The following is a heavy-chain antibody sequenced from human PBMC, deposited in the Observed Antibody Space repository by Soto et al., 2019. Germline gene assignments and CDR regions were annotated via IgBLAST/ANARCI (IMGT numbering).Heavy chain of an antibody. CDR3: ARVRSGWFHFFDY. V-gene: IGHV1-18*01. CDR2: ISAYNNST. Sequence: QVQLVQSGAEVKKPGASVKVSCKASGYTFARSGFTWLRQAPGQGLEWMGWISAYNNSTEYSQKFQGRVTMTADTSTSTGYMDLRGLRSDDTAVDYCARVRSGWFHFFDYWGQRSLVTVSP. CDR1: GYTFARSG. D-gene: IGHD6-19*01. J-gene: IGHJ4*02.